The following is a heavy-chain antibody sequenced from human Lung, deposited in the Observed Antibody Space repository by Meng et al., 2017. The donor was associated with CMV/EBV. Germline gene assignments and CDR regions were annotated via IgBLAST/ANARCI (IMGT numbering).Heavy chain of an antibody. J-gene: IGHJ5*02. V-gene: IGHV1-2*02. CDR2: INPRSGDT. CDR1: GYTFGDYF. D-gene: IGHD3-22*01. Sequence: ASVNVSCKAFGYTFGDYFMHWVRQAPGQGLEWMGWINPRSGDTNYAQEFQGRVTMTRDTAISATYMELRRLRPDDTAVYYCARCNYYYDSSGPFGPWGQGTLVTVSS. CDR3: ARCNYYYDSSGPFGP.